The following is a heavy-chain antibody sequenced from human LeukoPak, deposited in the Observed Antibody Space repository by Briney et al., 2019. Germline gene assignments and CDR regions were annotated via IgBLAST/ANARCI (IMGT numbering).Heavy chain of an antibody. Sequence: GASVKVSCKASGYTFTSYYMHWVRQAPGQGLEWMGWINPGNGDTKYSQNLQGRVTVTSDTSAATAYVELNSLTSEDTAVYYCARERWHCRVNCYSVYYYALDVWGQGTTVTVSS. CDR2: INPGNGDT. CDR1: GYTFTSYY. J-gene: IGHJ6*02. D-gene: IGHD2-15*01. V-gene: IGHV1-3*01. CDR3: ARERWHCRVNCYSVYYYALDV.